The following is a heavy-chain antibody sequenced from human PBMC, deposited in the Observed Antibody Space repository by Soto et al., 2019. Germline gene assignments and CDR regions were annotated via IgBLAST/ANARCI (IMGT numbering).Heavy chain of an antibody. CDR1: GYSFTNYW. D-gene: IGHD3-16*01. V-gene: IGHV5-51*01. Sequence: GESLKISCKGSGYSFTNYWIAWVRQMPGKALEWMGIIYPTDSDTRYSPSFQGQVTISADKSSSTAYLQWSSLKASDTAMYYCARHNGPLYVGYYYDMDVWGQGTTVTVSS. CDR3: ARHNGPLYVGYYYDMDV. J-gene: IGHJ6*02. CDR2: IYPTDSDT.